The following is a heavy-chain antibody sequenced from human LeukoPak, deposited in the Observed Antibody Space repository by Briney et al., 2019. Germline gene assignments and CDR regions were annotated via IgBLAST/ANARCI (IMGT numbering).Heavy chain of an antibody. V-gene: IGHV3-23*01. CDR2: IFGSGGST. Sequence: GGSLRLSCAATGFTFSSYAMYWVRQAPGKGLEWVSGIFGSGGSTHYADSVKGRFTISRDNSKNTVYLQMNSLRAEDTAVYYCAKTTTGYSSGRFPGWPVDYWGQGTLVTVSS. D-gene: IGHD6-19*01. CDR3: AKTTTGYSSGRFPGWPVDY. CDR1: GFTFSSYA. J-gene: IGHJ4*02.